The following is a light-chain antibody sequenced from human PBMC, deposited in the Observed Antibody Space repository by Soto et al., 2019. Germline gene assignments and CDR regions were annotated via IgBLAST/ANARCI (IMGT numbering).Light chain of an antibody. Sequence: EIVLTQSPGTLPLSAGERATLSCRASQSVSSNYFAWFQQRPGQAPRLLIYGVSTRATGTPDRFSASGSATEFTLNINRLEPEDFAVYYCHQYGASPWTFGQGTKVDIK. J-gene: IGKJ1*01. CDR1: QSVSSNY. CDR3: HQYGASPWT. CDR2: GVS. V-gene: IGKV3-20*01.